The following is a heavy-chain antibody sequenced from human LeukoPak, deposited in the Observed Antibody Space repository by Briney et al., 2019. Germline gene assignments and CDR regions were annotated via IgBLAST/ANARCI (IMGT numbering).Heavy chain of an antibody. Sequence: GTSLRLSCAASGFTFSSYEMNWVRQAPGKGLEWVSYISSSGSTIYYADSVKGRFTISRDNAKNSLYLQMNSLRAEDTAVYYCASIAAAGTVDYWGQGTLVTVSS. CDR2: ISSSGSTI. CDR1: GFTFSSYE. D-gene: IGHD6-13*01. CDR3: ASIAAAGTVDY. V-gene: IGHV3-48*03. J-gene: IGHJ4*02.